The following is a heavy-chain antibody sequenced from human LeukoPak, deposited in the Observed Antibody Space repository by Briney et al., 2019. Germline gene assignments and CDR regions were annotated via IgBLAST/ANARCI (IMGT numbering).Heavy chain of an antibody. CDR3: ATTPGVTTALYFDY. CDR2: FDPEDGET. Sequence: GASVKVSCKVSGYTLTELSMHWVRQAPGKGHEWMGGFDPEDGETIYAQKFQGRVTITADKSTSTAYMELSSLRSEDTAVYYRATTPGVTTALYFDYWGQGTLVTVSS. CDR1: GYTLTELS. D-gene: IGHD4-11*01. J-gene: IGHJ4*02. V-gene: IGHV1-24*01.